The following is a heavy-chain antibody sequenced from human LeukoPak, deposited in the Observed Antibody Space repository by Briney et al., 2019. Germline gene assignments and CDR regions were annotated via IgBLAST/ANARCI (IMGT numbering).Heavy chain of an antibody. CDR3: ARRGYNYAFDY. Sequence: GRSLRLSCAASGFSFDDYGMSWVREAPGKGLEWVSGINYNGGITGYADSVKGRFTISRDNAKNSLYLQMNSLRTEDTALYYCARRGYNYAFDYWGQGTLVTVSS. CDR2: INYNGGIT. V-gene: IGHV3-20*04. CDR1: GFSFDDYG. J-gene: IGHJ4*02. D-gene: IGHD5-18*01.